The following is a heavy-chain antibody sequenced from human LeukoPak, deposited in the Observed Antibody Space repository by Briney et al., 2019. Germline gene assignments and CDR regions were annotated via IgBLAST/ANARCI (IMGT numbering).Heavy chain of an antibody. CDR2: INHSGST. CDR1: GGSFSGYN. J-gene: IGHJ4*02. Sequence: SETLSLTCAVYGGSFSGYNWTWIRQPPGKGLEWIGEINHSGSTDYNPSLKSRVTISVDTSKNQFSLKVNSVTAADTAVYYCARGLTATGDYWGQGTLVTVSS. V-gene: IGHV4-34*01. CDR3: ARGLTATGDY.